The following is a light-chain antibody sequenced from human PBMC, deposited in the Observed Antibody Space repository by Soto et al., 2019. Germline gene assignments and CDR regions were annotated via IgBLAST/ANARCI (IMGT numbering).Light chain of an antibody. CDR1: QSLLHSNGYNY. CDR3: MQVLQTPSFT. V-gene: IGKV2-28*01. CDR2: LGS. Sequence: EIVMTQSPLSLPVTPGEPASISCRSSQSLLHSNGYNYLDWYLQKPGQSPQLLIYLGSNRASGVPDRFSGSGSGTDFTLKISRVDAEDVGVYYCMQVLQTPSFTFGPGTKVDIK. J-gene: IGKJ3*01.